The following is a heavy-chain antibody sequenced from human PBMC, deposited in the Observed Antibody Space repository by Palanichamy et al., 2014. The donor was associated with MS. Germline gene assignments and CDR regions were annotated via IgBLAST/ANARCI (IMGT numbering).Heavy chain of an antibody. D-gene: IGHD1-20*01. J-gene: IGHJ3*02. V-gene: IGHV3-23*01. Sequence: VQLLEVWGRAWYSRGGPVRLSWCGLWIHLYQLCHDLGPPGSRKGLEWVSSISGSGGDAYYADSMRGRFTISRDNSKNTKNTLYLQMNSLRAEDTAVYYCAKGVTGRRAFDIWGQGTMVTVSS. CDR1: IHLYQLC. CDR3: AKGVTGRRAFDI. CDR2: ISGSGGDA.